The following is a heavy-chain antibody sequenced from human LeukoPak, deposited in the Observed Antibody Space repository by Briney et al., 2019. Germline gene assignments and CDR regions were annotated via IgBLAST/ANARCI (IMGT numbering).Heavy chain of an antibody. CDR3: ARVSRNYYDSSGYYYANWFDP. V-gene: IGHV4-34*01. D-gene: IGHD3-22*01. J-gene: IGHJ5*02. CDR2: INHSGST. CDR1: GGSFSGYY. Sequence: SEALSLTCAVCGGSFSGYYWSWIRQPPGKGLEWIGEINHSGSTNYNPSLKSRVTISVDTSKNQFSLKLSSVTAADTAVYYCARVSRNYYDSSGYYYANWFDPWGQGTLVTVSS.